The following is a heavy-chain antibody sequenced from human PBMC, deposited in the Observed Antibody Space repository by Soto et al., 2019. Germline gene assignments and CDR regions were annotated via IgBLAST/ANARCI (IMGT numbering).Heavy chain of an antibody. D-gene: IGHD2-15*01. V-gene: IGHV5-10-1*01. J-gene: IGHJ6*02. CDR3: ASLPRIRGASHYYGMDV. Sequence: PGESLKISCKGSGYSFTSYWISWVRQMPGKGLEWMGRIDPSDSYTNYSPSFQGHVTISADKSISTAYLQWSSLKASDTAVYYCASLPRIRGASHYYGMDVWGQGTTVTVSS. CDR1: GYSFTSYW. CDR2: IDPSDSYT.